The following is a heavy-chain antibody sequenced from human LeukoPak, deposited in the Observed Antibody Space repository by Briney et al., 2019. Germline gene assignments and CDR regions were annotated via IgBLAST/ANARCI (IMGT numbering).Heavy chain of an antibody. V-gene: IGHV4-34*01. CDR1: GGSFSGYY. CDR2: INHSGST. J-gene: IGHJ6*02. Sequence: SETLSLTCAVYGGSFSGYYWSWIRQPPGEGLEWIGEINHSGSTNYNPSLKSRVTISVDTSKNQFSLKLSSVTAADTAVYYCARDWDIVVVPAAILRLDYYYGMDVWGQGTTVTVSS. CDR3: ARDWDIVVVPAAILRLDYYYGMDV. D-gene: IGHD2-2*02.